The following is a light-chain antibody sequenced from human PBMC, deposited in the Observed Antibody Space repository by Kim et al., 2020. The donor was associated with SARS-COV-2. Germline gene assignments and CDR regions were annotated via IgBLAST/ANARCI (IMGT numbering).Light chain of an antibody. CDR2: AAS. CDR1: QSVTSTY. CDR3: QQYGRS. V-gene: IGKV3-20*01. Sequence: TLALSPRDRATLACKASQSVTSTYLVWYQQKPGQAPRLLIYAASRRAIGIPDRFTGSGSGTDFTLTISRVEPEDFAVYYCQQYGRSFGQGTKLEI. J-gene: IGKJ2*01.